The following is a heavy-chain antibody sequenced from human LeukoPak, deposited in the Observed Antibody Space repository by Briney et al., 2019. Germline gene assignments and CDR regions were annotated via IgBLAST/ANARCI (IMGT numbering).Heavy chain of an antibody. D-gene: IGHD6-19*01. CDR3: AREQSGTRGWYTVDY. CDR2: IRPDGDRT. J-gene: IGHJ4*02. Sequence: GGSLRLPCAASEFTFRTYAITWLRQGPGKGLEWVSAIRPDGDRTYYANSVRGRFTISRDNSKDTVYLQINGLRVEDTAVYYCAREQSGTRGWYTVDYWGQGTLVTVSS. V-gene: IGHV3-23*01. CDR1: EFTFRTYA.